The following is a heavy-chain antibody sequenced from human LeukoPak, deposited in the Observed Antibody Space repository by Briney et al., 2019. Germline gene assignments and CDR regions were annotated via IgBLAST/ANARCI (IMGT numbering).Heavy chain of an antibody. CDR1: GGSISSSSYY. Sequence: SETLSLTCTVSGGSISSSSYYWGWVRQPPGKGLEGNGRNYYSGSTYYNPSLKSRVTTSVDTSINQFSLNLSSVTAADTAVYYCARDRNWGLRSGFDYWGQGTLVTVSS. CDR3: ARDRNWGLRSGFDY. CDR2: NYYSGST. D-gene: IGHD7-27*01. J-gene: IGHJ4*02. V-gene: IGHV4-39*07.